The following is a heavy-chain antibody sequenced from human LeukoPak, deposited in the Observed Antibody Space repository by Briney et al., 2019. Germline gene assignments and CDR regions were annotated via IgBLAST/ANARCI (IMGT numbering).Heavy chain of an antibody. CDR3: AREGSGYDFYAFDI. V-gene: IGHV1-2*02. D-gene: IGHD5-12*01. Sequence: ASVKVSCKASGYTFTGYYMHWVRQAPGQGLEWMGWINPNSGGTNYAQKFQGRVTMTRDTSISTAYMELSRLRSDDTAVYYCAREGSGYDFYAFDIWGQGTMVTVSS. CDR2: INPNSGGT. CDR1: GYTFTGYY. J-gene: IGHJ3*02.